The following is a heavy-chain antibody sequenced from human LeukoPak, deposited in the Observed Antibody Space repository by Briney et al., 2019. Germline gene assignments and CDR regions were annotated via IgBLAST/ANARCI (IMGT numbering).Heavy chain of an antibody. D-gene: IGHD5-12*01. CDR1: GYTCTSYG. V-gene: IGHV1-18*04. Sequence: GASVKVSCKASGYTCTSYGISWVRQAPGQGLEWMGWISAYNGNTNYAQKLKGRVTMTTDTSTSTAYMELRSLRSDDTAVYYCAREATYSGYDRLDYWGQGTLVTVSS. J-gene: IGHJ4*02. CDR2: ISAYNGNT. CDR3: AREATYSGYDRLDY.